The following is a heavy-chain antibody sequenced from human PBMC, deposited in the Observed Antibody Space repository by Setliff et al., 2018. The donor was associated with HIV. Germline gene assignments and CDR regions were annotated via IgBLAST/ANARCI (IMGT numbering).Heavy chain of an antibody. CDR3: ASGKGVRGVIITGGLDV. J-gene: IGHJ6*04. Sequence: VKVSCTASGHTFSNYDVIWVRRATGQGLEWMGWMNPNSGDTGYAQKFQGRVIMTRDTSISTAYMELSSLTSADTAVYYCASGKGVRGVIITGGLDVWGKGTTVTVSS. D-gene: IGHD3-10*01. CDR1: GHTFSNYD. V-gene: IGHV1-8*01. CDR2: MNPNSGDT.